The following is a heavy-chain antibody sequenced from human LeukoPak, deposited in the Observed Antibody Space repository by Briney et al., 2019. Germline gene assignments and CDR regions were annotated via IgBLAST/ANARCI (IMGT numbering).Heavy chain of an antibody. CDR1: GFGFSTDW. D-gene: IGHD3-9*01. CDR2: INSDGTIT. CDR3: ARGPTGWYFDL. Sequence: GGSLRLSCAAPGFGFSTDWMHWVRQAPGKGLVWVSRINSDGTITNYADSVKGRFTISRDNAKNTLYLQMNSLRAEDTAVYYCARGPTGWYFDLWGRGTLVTVSS. V-gene: IGHV3-74*01. J-gene: IGHJ2*01.